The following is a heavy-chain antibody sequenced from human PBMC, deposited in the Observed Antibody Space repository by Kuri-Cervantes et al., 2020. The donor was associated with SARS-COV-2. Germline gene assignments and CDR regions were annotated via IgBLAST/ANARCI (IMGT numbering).Heavy chain of an antibody. Sequence: GESLKISCAASGFTFGIYNMNWVRQAPGKALEWVSSISGSGSYIYYADSVKGRFTISKESGENSLYLHMNSLRGDDTAVYYCARVAGEGPIYYYYMDVWGKGTTVTVSS. J-gene: IGHJ6*03. CDR1: GFTFGIYN. CDR2: ISGSGSYI. V-gene: IGHV3-21*01. D-gene: IGHD2-21*01. CDR3: ARVAGEGPIYYYYMDV.